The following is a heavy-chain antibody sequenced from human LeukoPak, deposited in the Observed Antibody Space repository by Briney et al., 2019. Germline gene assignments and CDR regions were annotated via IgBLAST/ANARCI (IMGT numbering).Heavy chain of an antibody. V-gene: IGHV3-23*01. Sequence: PGGSLRLSCAASGFTFSSYVMSWVRQAPGKGLEWVSAISGSGGSTYYADSVKGRFTISRDNSKNTLYLQMNSLRAEDTAVYYCAKPGWFGELSDYFDYWGQGTLVTVSS. D-gene: IGHD3-10*01. CDR3: AKPGWFGELSDYFDY. CDR2: ISGSGGST. J-gene: IGHJ4*02. CDR1: GFTFSSYV.